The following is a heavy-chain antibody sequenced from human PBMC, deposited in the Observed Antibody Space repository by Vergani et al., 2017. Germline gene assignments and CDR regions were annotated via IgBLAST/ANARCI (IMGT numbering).Heavy chain of an antibody. CDR1: GYSFTNYW. CDR3: ARLYGRDSSGSKYFDY. V-gene: IGHV5-51*01. Sequence: EVQLVQSGAEVKKPGESLNISCPISGYSFTNYWIGWVRQMPGKGREWMGIIHPADSDTRYSPSFQGQVTISVDKSISTAYLQRSSLRASDSAMYYCARLYGRDSSGSKYFDYWGQGTLVTVSS. J-gene: IGHJ4*02. CDR2: IHPADSDT. D-gene: IGHD3-22*01.